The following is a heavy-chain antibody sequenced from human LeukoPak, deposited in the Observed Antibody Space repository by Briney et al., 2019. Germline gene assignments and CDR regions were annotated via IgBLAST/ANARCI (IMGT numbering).Heavy chain of an antibody. D-gene: IGHD1-26*01. V-gene: IGHV3-74*01. Sequence: GGSLRLSCAASGFTFSSYWMHWVRQAPGKGLVWVSRINSDGSSTSYADSVKGRFTISRDNARNTLYLQMNSLRAEDTAVYYCASEPWKLVSYYYYGMDVWGQGTTVTVS. CDR2: INSDGSST. J-gene: IGHJ6*02. CDR3: ASEPWKLVSYYYYGMDV. CDR1: GFTFSSYW.